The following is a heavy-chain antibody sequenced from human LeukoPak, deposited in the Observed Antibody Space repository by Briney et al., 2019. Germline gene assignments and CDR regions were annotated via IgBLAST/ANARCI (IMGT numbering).Heavy chain of an antibody. Sequence: PGGSLRLSCAASGFIFSNYWMSWVRQTPEKGLEWVANIKYDGSEKYYVDSVRGRFTISRDNARNSLYLQMNSVRAEDTALYYCARDLGSGWTRFDYWGQGTLVTVSS. J-gene: IGHJ4*02. CDR2: IKYDGSEK. CDR1: GFIFSNYW. D-gene: IGHD6-19*01. V-gene: IGHV3-7*03. CDR3: ARDLGSGWTRFDY.